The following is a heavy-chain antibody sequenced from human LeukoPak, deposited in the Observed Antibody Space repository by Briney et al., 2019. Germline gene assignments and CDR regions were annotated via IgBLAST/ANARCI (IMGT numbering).Heavy chain of an antibody. D-gene: IGHD3-3*01. J-gene: IGHJ4*02. CDR2: ISSSSSTI. Sequence: GGSLRLSCAASGFTFSSYSMNWVRQAPGKGLEWVSYISSSSSTIYYADAVKGRFTISRDNAKNSLYLQMNSLRAEDTAVYYCARDLGYDFWSGYYPYWGQGTLVTVSS. CDR1: GFTFSSYS. V-gene: IGHV3-48*01. CDR3: ARDLGYDFWSGYYPY.